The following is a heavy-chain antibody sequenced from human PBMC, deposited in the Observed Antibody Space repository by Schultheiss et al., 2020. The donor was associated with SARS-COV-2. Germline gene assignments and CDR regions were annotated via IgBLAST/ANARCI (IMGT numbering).Heavy chain of an antibody. V-gene: IGHV4-38-2*01. J-gene: IGHJ4*02. Sequence: SETLSLTCAVSGYSISSGYYWGWIRQPPGKGLEWIGCIYHSGSTYYNPSLKSRVTISVDTSKNQFSLKLSSVTAADTAVYYCARARVTIFGVVSIYFDYWGQGTLVTVSS. D-gene: IGHD3-3*01. CDR1: GYSISSGYY. CDR2: IYHSGST. CDR3: ARARVTIFGVVSIYFDY.